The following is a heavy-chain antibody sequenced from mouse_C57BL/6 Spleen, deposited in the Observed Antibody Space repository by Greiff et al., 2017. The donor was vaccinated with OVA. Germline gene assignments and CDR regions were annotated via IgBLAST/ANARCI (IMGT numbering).Heavy chain of an antibody. Sequence: QVQLQQSGAELVKPGASVKMSCKASGYTFTSYWLTWVKQRPGQGLEWIGDIYPGSGSTNYNEKFKSKATLTVDTSSSTAYMQLSSLTSEDSAVYYCARAYDYDGAMDYWGQGTSVTVSS. J-gene: IGHJ4*01. V-gene: IGHV1-55*01. CDR2: IYPGSGST. CDR1: GYTFTSYW. D-gene: IGHD2-4*01. CDR3: ARAYDYDGAMDY.